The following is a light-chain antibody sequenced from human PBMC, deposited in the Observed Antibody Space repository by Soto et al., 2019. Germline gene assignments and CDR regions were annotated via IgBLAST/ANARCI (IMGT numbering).Light chain of an antibody. CDR3: QQGNSFPRT. Sequence: DIQMTQSPSSVSASVGDTVTITWRASQGISSYFVTYLAWYQQKPGKAPKLLIYGASTLLSGVPSRFKGSGSGTHFTLTISSLQPEDFGTYYCQQGNSFPRTFGQGTKVEVK. CDR1: QGISSY. V-gene: IGKV1-12*01. J-gene: IGKJ1*01. CDR2: GAS.